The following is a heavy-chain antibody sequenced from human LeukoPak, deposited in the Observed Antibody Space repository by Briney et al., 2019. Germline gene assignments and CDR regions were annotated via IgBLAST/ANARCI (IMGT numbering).Heavy chain of an antibody. CDR3: ARDYPNPNRLRFLEWLPMGGYYYYYGMDV. CDR1: GGSFSGYY. J-gene: IGHJ6*02. CDR2: INHSGST. V-gene: IGHV4-34*01. D-gene: IGHD3-3*01. Sequence: SETLSLTCAVYGGSFSGYYWSWIRQPPGKGLEWIGEINHSGSTNYNPSLKSRVTISVDTSKNQFSLKPSSVTAADTAVYYCARDYPNPNRLRFLEWLPMGGYYYYYGMDVWGQGTTVTVSS.